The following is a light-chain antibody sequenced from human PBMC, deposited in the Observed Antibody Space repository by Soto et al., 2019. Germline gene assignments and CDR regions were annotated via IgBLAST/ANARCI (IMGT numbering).Light chain of an antibody. J-gene: IGKJ1*01. V-gene: IGKV1-5*03. CDR1: QSISSW. CDR3: QQYNSYWS. Sequence: DIQMTQSPSTLSASGGDRVTITCRASQSISSWLAWYQQKPGKAPKLLIYKASSLESGVPSRFSGSGSGTEFPLTIGRLQHYDFATYYCQQYNSYWSFGQGTKVEIK. CDR2: KAS.